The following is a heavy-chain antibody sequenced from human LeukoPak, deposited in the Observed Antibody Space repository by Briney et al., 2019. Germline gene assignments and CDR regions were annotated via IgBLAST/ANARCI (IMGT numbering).Heavy chain of an antibody. V-gene: IGHV4-34*01. D-gene: IGHD2-8*02. Sequence: SETLSLTCAVYGRSFSGYYWSWIRQTPGKGLEWIGEINHSGSTTYNPPLKSRVTISVDTSKNQFSLKLSSVTAADTALYYCARGYWSHPAKYYFDYWGQGTLVTVCS. CDR3: ARGYWSHPAKYYFDY. CDR1: GRSFSGYY. J-gene: IGHJ4*02. CDR2: INHSGST.